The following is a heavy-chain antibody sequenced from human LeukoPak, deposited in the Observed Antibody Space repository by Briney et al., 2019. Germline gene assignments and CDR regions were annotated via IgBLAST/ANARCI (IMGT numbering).Heavy chain of an antibody. V-gene: IGHV3-15*01. CDR3: TRNDLHWQPF. J-gene: IGHJ4*02. D-gene: IGHD1-1*01. CDR2: IKARSESETP. Sequence: GGSLRLSCTGSGFSFSNAWMSWVRQAPGKGLAWVGRIKARSESETPEYAAPVKGRFTISRDDSRNTFYLQMNSLNSEDTGVYFCTRNDLHWQPFWGQGTLVTVSS. CDR1: GFSFSNAW.